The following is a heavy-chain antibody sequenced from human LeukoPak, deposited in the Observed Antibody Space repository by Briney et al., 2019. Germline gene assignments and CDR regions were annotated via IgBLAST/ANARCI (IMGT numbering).Heavy chain of an antibody. J-gene: IGHJ4*02. V-gene: IGHV4-59*08. CDR2: IYYSGST. CDR3: ARRSSWSFDF. D-gene: IGHD6-13*01. CDR1: GGSISSYY. Sequence: SETLSLTCTVSGGSISSYYWSWIRQPPGKGLEWIGYIYYSGSTNYNPSLKSRVTISVDTSKNQFSLKLSSVTAPDTAVYYCARRSSWSFDFWGQGTLVTVSS.